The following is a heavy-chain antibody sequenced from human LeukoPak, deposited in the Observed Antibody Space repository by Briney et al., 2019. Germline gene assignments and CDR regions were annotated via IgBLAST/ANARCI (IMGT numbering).Heavy chain of an antibody. CDR2: IRSKAYGGTT. Sequence: SLRLSCTASGFTFGDYAMSWFRQAPGKGLEWVGFIRSKAYGGTTEYAASVKGRFTISRDDSKSIAYLQMNSLKTEDTAVYYCTRDSGPPRITIFGVVPNWFDPWGQGTLVTVSS. V-gene: IGHV3-49*03. J-gene: IGHJ5*02. CDR1: GFTFGDYA. CDR3: TRDSGPPRITIFGVVPNWFDP. D-gene: IGHD3-3*01.